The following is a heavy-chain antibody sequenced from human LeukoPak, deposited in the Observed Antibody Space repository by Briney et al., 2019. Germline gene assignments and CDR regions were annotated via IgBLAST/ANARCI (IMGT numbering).Heavy chain of an antibody. CDR3: ARRLGSAWYFDY. D-gene: IGHD6-25*01. CDR1: GDSISNSNYY. Sequence: PSETLSLTCTVSGDSISNSNYYWGWFRQPPGKGREWIGSIYYTGSTHYNPSLKSLVTISVDTSKNQFSLKLSSVTAADTAVFYCARRLGSAWYFDYWGQGTLVTVSS. J-gene: IGHJ4*02. CDR2: IYYTGST. V-gene: IGHV4-39*01.